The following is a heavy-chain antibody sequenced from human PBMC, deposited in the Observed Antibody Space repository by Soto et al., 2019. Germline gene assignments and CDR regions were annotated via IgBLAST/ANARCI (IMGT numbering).Heavy chain of an antibody. Sequence: SETLSLTCTVSGGSISSGGYYWSWIRQHPGKGLEWIGYIYYSGSTYYNPSLKSRVTISVDTSKNQFSLKLSSVTAADTAVYYCARGSYSSSSRGARVWLDPWGQGTLVTVYS. CDR2: IYYSGST. V-gene: IGHV4-31*03. J-gene: IGHJ5*02. CDR3: ARGSYSSSSRGARVWLDP. D-gene: IGHD6-6*01. CDR1: GGSISSGGYY.